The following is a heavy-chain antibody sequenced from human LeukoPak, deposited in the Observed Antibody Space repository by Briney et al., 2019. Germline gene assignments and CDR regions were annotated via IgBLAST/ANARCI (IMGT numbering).Heavy chain of an antibody. V-gene: IGHV4-31*03. CDR1: GGSISSGGYY. CDR3: ARENYGSGSYQPTSNWFDP. J-gene: IGHJ5*02. Sequence: SETLSLTCTVSGGSISSGGYYWSWIRQHPGKGLEWIGYIYYSGSPYYNPSLKSRVTISVDTSKNQFSLKLSSVTAADTAVYYCARENYGSGSYQPTSNWFDPWGQGTLVTVSS. D-gene: IGHD3-10*01. CDR2: IYYSGSP.